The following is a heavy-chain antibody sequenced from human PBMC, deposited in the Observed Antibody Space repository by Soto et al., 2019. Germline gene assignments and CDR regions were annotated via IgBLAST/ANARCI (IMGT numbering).Heavy chain of an antibody. V-gene: IGHV2-5*02. CDR3: AHMFGTVSHLGY. Sequence: QITLKESGPTLVKPTQTLTLTCTFSGFSLTTSRVGVGWIRQPPGKALEWLALIYWDDDKRYSPSLRSRLTITKDTSKHQVVLTMTNMDPVDTATYYCAHMFGTVSHLGYWGQGTLVTVSS. CDR2: IYWDDDK. D-gene: IGHD3-10*02. J-gene: IGHJ4*02. CDR1: GFSLTTSRVG.